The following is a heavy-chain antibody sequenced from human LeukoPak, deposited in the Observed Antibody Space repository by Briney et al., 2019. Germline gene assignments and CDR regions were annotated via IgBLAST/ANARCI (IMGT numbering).Heavy chain of an antibody. V-gene: IGHV4-59*01. Sequence: PSETLSLTCTVSGGSISSYYWNWIRQAPGKGLEWIGYIYYSGSTNYNPSLKSRVIISVDTSKNQFSLKLSSVTAADTAVYYCARGLNNRKSGRRFDVFEIWGQGTMVTVSS. J-gene: IGHJ3*02. CDR2: IYYSGST. CDR3: ARGLNNRKSGRRFDVFEI. CDR1: GGSISSYY. D-gene: IGHD1-14*01.